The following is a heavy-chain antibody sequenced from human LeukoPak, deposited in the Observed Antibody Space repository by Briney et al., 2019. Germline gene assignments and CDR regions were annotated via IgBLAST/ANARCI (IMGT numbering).Heavy chain of an antibody. V-gene: IGHV3-74*01. CDR3: ARESSTNWGHFDH. Sequence: PGGSLRLSCAASGSTFSSYWMHWVRQAPGKGLVWVSRINSEGSTTTYADSVKGRFTISRDNAKNTLYLQMNSLRAEDTAVYYCARESSTNWGHFDHWGQGTLVTVSS. J-gene: IGHJ4*02. CDR2: INSEGSTT. D-gene: IGHD2-2*01. CDR1: GSTFSSYW.